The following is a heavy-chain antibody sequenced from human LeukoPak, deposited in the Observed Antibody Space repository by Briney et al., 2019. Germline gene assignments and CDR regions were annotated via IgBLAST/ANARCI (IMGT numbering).Heavy chain of an antibody. J-gene: IGHJ3*02. D-gene: IGHD3-22*01. CDR2: INHSGST. CDR3: ARGPYSYDSSGAFDI. CDR1: GGSFNGYY. V-gene: IGHV4-34*01. Sequence: PSETLSLTCAVYGGSFNGYYWSWIRQPPGKGLEWIGEINHSGSTNYNPSLKSRVTISVDTSKNQLSLKLSSVTAADTAVYFCARGPYSYDSSGAFDIWGQGTMVTVSS.